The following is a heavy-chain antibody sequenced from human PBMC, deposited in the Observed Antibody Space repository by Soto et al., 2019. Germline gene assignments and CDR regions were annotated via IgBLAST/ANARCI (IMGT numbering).Heavy chain of an antibody. CDR1: GASIRSGGYY. V-gene: IGHV4-31*02. CDR2: IYYTGST. CDR3: ARIEMASIK. J-gene: IGHJ4*02. Sequence: PSETLSLTCSVSGASIRSGGYYWSWLRQSPGKGLEWIGHIYYTGSTFYSPSLKSRLTISLDTPKSQFSLDLRSVTAADTAMYYCARIEMASIKWGRGTLVTVSS.